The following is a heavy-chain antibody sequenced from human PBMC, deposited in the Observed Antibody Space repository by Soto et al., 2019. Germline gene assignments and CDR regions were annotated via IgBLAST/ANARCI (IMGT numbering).Heavy chain of an antibody. CDR1: GFTFSNAW. CDR2: IKSKTDGGTT. J-gene: IGHJ4*02. Sequence: EVQLVESGGGLVKPGGSLRLSCAASGFTFSNAWMSWVRQAPGKGLEWVGRIKSKTDGGTTDYAAPVKGRFTISRDDSKNTLYLQMNSLKTEDTAVYYCTTVTYYCSGGSCLDYWGQGTLVTVSS. CDR3: TTVTYYCSGGSCLDY. V-gene: IGHV3-15*01. D-gene: IGHD2-15*01.